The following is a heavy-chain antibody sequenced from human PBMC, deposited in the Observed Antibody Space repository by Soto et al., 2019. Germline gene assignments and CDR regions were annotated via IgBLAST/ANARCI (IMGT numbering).Heavy chain of an antibody. J-gene: IGHJ6*02. CDR1: GFTFSSYW. CDR2: INSDGSST. V-gene: IGHV3-74*01. D-gene: IGHD2-2*02. CDR3: ARDLAIVVVPAAIPADYYYYYGMDV. Sequence: SGGSLRLSCAASGFTFSSYWMHWVRQAPGKGLVWVSRINSDGSSTSYADSVKGRFTISRDNAKNTLYLQMNSLRAEDTAVYYCARDLAIVVVPAAIPADYYYYYGMDVWGQGTTVTVSS.